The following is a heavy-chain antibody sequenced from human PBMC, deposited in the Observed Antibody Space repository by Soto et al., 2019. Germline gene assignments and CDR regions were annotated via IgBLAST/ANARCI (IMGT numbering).Heavy chain of an antibody. D-gene: IGHD3-10*01. CDR2: IGTDGDT. Sequence: EVQRVESGGGLVQPGGSLRLSCAASGFTFSNYDRHWVRQTSGKGLEWVAGIGTDGDTFYPGSVKGRFSISREDAKKSFYLQMNSLRAEDTAVYYCASGGLYICGQGTLVTVSS. V-gene: IGHV3-13*01. J-gene: IGHJ4*02. CDR3: ASGGLYI. CDR1: GFTFSNYD.